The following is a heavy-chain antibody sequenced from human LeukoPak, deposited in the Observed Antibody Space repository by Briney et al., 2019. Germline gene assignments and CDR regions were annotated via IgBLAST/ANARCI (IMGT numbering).Heavy chain of an antibody. CDR2: IYSGSTT. V-gene: IGHV3-53*01. CDR3: ARWGDHGSFDY. J-gene: IGHJ4*02. Sequence: TGGSLRLSCAASGFTVSTNYMSWVRQAPGKGLEWVSVIYSGSTTYYADSVKGRFTISRDNSKNTLYLQMNSLRAEDTAVYYCARWGDHGSFDYWGQGTLVTVSS. CDR1: GFTVSTNY. D-gene: IGHD2-21*02.